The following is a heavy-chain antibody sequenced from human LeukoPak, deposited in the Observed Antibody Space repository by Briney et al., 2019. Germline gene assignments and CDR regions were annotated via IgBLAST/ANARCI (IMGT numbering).Heavy chain of an antibody. CDR3: AKDIGDQLLLYYFDY. V-gene: IGHV3-9*03. CDR1: GFPFSTYA. J-gene: IGHJ4*02. D-gene: IGHD2-2*01. CDR2: ISWNSGSI. Sequence: PGGSLRLSCAASGFPFSTYAMNWVRQAPGKGLEWVSGISWNSGSIGYADSVKGRFTISRDNAKNSLYLQMNSLRAEDMALYYCAKDIGDQLLLYYFDYWGQGTLVTVSS.